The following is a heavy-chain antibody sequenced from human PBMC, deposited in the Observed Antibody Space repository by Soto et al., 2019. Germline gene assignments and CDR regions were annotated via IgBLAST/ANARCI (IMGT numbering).Heavy chain of an antibody. D-gene: IGHD3-9*01. J-gene: IGHJ6*02. CDR3: AGNHRALRYFDSSLGYYYGMDV. V-gene: IGHV1-69*02. Sequence: QVQLVQSGAEVKKPGSSVKVSCKASGGTFSDYIISWVRQAPGQRPEWMGRVIPIVGIANYTQNFQGRLMITADKSTSTVYMELSSLRSEDTAVYYCAGNHRALRYFDSSLGYYYGMDVWGQGTTVTVSS. CDR2: VIPIVGIA. CDR1: GGTFSDYI.